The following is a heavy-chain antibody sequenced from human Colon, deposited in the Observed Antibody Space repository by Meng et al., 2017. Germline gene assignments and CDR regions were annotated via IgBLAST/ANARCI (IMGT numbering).Heavy chain of an antibody. CDR3: ASLSPPVTEKWIDP. D-gene: IGHD4-17*01. V-gene: IGHV3-74*01. Sequence: EVKGVESGGGLVQPGGSLTFSCAASGFRFSDYLMNWVRPVSGKGLEWVSRISGDGGSVSYADSVKGRFTISRDISKNTLYLQMNDLRADDTAVYYCASLSPPVTEKWIDPWGQGTLVTVSS. CDR1: GFRFSDYL. CDR2: ISGDGGSV. J-gene: IGHJ5*02.